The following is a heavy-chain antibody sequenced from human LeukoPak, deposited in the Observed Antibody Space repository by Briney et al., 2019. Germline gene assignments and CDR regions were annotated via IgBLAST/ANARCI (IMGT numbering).Heavy chain of an antibody. CDR1: GGSISNYY. CDR3: ARGVVPAANQGYYFDY. V-gene: IGHV4-59*01. Sequence: SETLSLTCTVSGGSISNYYWSWIRQPPGKGLEWIGYIYYSGSTNYNPSLKSRVTISVDTSKNQFSLKLSSVTAADTAVYYCARGVVPAANQGYYFDYWGQGTLVTVSS. J-gene: IGHJ4*02. CDR2: IYYSGST. D-gene: IGHD2-2*01.